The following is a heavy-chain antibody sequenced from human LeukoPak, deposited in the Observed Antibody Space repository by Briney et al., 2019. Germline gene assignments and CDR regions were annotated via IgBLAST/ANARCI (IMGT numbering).Heavy chain of an antibody. CDR1: GFTFSSYA. Sequence: PGGSLRLSRAASGFTFSSYAMSWVRQAPGKGLEWVSAISGSGGSTYYADSVKGRFTISRDNSKNTLYLQMNSLRAEDTAVYYCAKPTGYSYGYYYWGQGTLVTVSS. D-gene: IGHD5-18*01. CDR3: AKPTGYSYGYYY. V-gene: IGHV3-23*01. CDR2: ISGSGGST. J-gene: IGHJ4*02.